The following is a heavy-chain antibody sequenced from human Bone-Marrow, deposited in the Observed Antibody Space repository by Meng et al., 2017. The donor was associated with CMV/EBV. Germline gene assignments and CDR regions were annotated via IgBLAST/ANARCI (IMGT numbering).Heavy chain of an antibody. CDR2: INSRSQI. CDR1: GFTFSGYS. J-gene: IGHJ4*02. V-gene: IGHV3-21*01. D-gene: IGHD4-11*01. Sequence: GSLRLSCAASGFTFSGYSMNWVRQAPGQGLEWVSSINSRSQIRYADSVKGRFTISRDNDQNSLYLQMNSLRAEDTAIYYCARDNDYTNYYWGQGTLVTVSS. CDR3: ARDNDYTNYY.